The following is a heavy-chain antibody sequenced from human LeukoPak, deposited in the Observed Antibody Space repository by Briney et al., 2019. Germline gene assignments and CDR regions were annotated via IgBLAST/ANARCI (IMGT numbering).Heavy chain of an antibody. CDR1: GGSITSGGYY. CDR2: IYYSGST. V-gene: IGHV4-39*01. J-gene: IGHJ4*01. CDR3: VRRILGGSGWTFDY. Sequence: SQTLSLTCTVSGGSITSGGYYWSWIRQPPGKGLEWIGSIYYSGSTYYNPSLRSRVTISADTSKNQFSLKLSSVTAADTAVYYCVRRILGGSGWTFDYWGHGTLVTVSS. D-gene: IGHD6-19*01.